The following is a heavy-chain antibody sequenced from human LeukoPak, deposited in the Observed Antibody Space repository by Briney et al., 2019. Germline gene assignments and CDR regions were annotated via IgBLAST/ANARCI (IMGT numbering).Heavy chain of an antibody. D-gene: IGHD1-26*01. CDR2: IYYSGST. V-gene: IGHV4-39*01. CDR1: GGSISSSSYY. Sequence: SETLSLTCTVSGGSISSSSYYWGWIRQPPGKGLEWIGSIYYSGSTYYNPSLKSRVTISVDTSKNQFSLKLSSVTAADTAVYYCASLGATTPYFDYWGQGTLVTVSS. J-gene: IGHJ4*02. CDR3: ASLGATTPYFDY.